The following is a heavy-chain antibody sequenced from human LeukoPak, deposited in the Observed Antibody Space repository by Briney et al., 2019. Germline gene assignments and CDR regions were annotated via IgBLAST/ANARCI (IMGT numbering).Heavy chain of an antibody. J-gene: IGHJ4*02. V-gene: IGHV1-18*01. Sequence: GASVKVSCKASGYTFNNCGISWVRQAPGQGLEWMGWVIGYSGETNYEQNLQDRVIMTTDTSTTTAHMELRNLRPDDTGVYYCARVQGSRMIVEDYWGQGTLVTVSS. CDR3: ARVQGSRMIVEDY. CDR2: VIGYSGET. D-gene: IGHD3-22*01. CDR1: GYTFNNCG.